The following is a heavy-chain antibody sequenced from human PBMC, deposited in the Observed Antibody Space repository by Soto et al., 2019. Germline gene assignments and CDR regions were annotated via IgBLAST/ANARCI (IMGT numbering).Heavy chain of an antibody. D-gene: IGHD1-7*01. CDR1: GDSITSSPYY. Sequence: QVQLQQSGPGLVKPSQTLSVTCTVSGDSITSSPYYRSWVRQLPGRGLEWIGYIYFRGNSYYNPSLKSRVTISLDRSKSQFSLELNSVTAAETALYFCARSGGTNSWYGVFDFWGQGTLVNVSS. CDR2: IYFRGNS. J-gene: IGHJ4*02. CDR3: ARSGGTNSWYGVFDF. V-gene: IGHV4-30-4*01.